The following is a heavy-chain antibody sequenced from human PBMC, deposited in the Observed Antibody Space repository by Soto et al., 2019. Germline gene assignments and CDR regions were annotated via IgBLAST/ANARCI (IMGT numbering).Heavy chain of an antibody. D-gene: IGHD6-19*01. CDR1: GYTFTSYG. Sequence: QVQLVQSGAEVKKPGASVKVSCKTSGYTFTSYGISWVRQAPGQGLEWMGWISPYNGKTNYAQKVQGRVTMTTDTFTSPSYMELRSLRSDDTAVYYCARAYSSGWSTNFWGKGENWFDPWGQGTLVTVSS. J-gene: IGHJ5*02. V-gene: IGHV1-18*01. CDR3: ARAYSSGWSTNFWGKGENWFDP. CDR2: ISPYNGKT.